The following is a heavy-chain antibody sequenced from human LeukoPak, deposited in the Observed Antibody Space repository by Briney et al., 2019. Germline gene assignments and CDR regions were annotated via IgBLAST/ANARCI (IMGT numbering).Heavy chain of an antibody. J-gene: IGHJ5*02. CDR1: GGSISSHY. CDR2: IYYSGST. V-gene: IGHV4-59*11. D-gene: IGHD3-16*01. CDR3: ARDVTFWEGNWFDP. Sequence: SETLSLTCTVSGGSISSHYWSWIRQPPGKGLEWIGYIYYSGSTNYNPSLKSRVTISVDTSKNQLSLKLSSVTAADTAVYYCARDVTFWEGNWFDPWGQGTLVTVSS.